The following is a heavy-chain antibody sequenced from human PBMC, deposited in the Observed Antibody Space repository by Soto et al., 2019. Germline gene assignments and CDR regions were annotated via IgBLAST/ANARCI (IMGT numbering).Heavy chain of an antibody. CDR3: VSDRGYGHASVPYS. J-gene: IGHJ4*02. CDR1: GFTFSSYG. CDR2: ISYDGGLQ. D-gene: IGHD5-18*01. Sequence: QAQLVESGGGVVQPGRSLRLSCAASGFTFSSYGMHWVRQGPGTGLGWVAVISYDGGLQHYADSVKGRFTISIDNSKNMVLLQMNSLRAEDTAVYYCVSDRGYGHASVPYSWGQGTLVSVSS. V-gene: IGHV3-30*03.